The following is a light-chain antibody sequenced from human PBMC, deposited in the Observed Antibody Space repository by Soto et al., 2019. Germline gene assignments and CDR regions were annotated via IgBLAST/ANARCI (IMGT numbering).Light chain of an antibody. Sequence: DVQLTQSPSSVSASVGDRVTISCRATQGISSWLAWYQQKPGKAPKLLIYAGSTLPSGVPSRFSASGSETDFALTISSLQPEDSATYYCQQANNFPWTFGQGTKVEIK. J-gene: IGKJ1*01. V-gene: IGKV1-12*01. CDR3: QQANNFPWT. CDR2: AGS. CDR1: QGISSW.